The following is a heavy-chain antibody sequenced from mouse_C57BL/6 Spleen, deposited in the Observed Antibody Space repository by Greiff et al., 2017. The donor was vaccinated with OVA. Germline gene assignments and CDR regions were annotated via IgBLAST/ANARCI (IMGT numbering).Heavy chain of an antibody. CDR2: IDPSDSET. Sequence: QVQLQQPGAELVRPGSSVKLSCKASGYTFTSYWMHWVKQRPIQGLEWIGNIDPSDSETNYNQKFKDKATLTIDKSSSTAYMQLSSLTSEDSAVYYVERRDDDDDYAMDYWGQGTSVTVSS. J-gene: IGHJ4*01. CDR1: GYTFTSYW. CDR3: ERRDDDDDYAMDY. D-gene: IGHD2-4*01. V-gene: IGHV1-52*01.